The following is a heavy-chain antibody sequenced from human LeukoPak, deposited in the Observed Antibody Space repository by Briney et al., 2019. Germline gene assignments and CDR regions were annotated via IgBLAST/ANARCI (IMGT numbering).Heavy chain of an antibody. Sequence: GGSLRLSCAASGFTFSSYGMHWVRQAPGKGLEWVAVIWYDGSNKYYADSVKGRFTISRDNSKNTLYLQVNSLRAEDTAVYYCARIRHSYYYDSSGYFGAFDIWGQGTMVTVSS. D-gene: IGHD3-22*01. CDR3: ARIRHSYYYDSSGYFGAFDI. CDR1: GFTFSSYG. J-gene: IGHJ3*02. CDR2: IWYDGSNK. V-gene: IGHV3-33*01.